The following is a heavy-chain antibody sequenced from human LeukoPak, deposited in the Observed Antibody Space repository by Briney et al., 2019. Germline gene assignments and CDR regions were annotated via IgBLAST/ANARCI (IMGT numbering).Heavy chain of an antibody. Sequence: ASVKVSCKASGYTFTGYYMHWVRQAPGQGLEWMGWINPNSGGTNCAQKFQGRVTMTRDTSISTAYMELSRLRSDDTAVYYCAREAGGNSLDYWGQGTLVTVSS. CDR3: AREAGGNSLDY. V-gene: IGHV1-2*02. CDR2: INPNSGGT. CDR1: GYTFTGYY. D-gene: IGHD4-23*01. J-gene: IGHJ4*02.